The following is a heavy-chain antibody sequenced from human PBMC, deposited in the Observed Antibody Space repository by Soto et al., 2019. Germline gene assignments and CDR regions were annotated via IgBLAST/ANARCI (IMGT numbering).Heavy chain of an antibody. CDR3: GSAGGYSTGDYSCGV. CDR1: GSTFTCNG. D-gene: IGHD2-8*02. CDR2: ISTYKENM. J-gene: IGHJ6*02. V-gene: IGHV1-18*04. Sequence: ASEKGSCKVSGSTFTCNGIGWVRQPPGQGLEWMGSISTYKENMDSAPQLQGIPTMTTDTSTTTAYMELTNLKHNGPAPYYCGSAGGYSTGDYSCGVWGQGTPVT.